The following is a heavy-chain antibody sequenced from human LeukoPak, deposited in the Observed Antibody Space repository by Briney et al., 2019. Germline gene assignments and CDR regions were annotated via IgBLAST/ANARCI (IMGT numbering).Heavy chain of an antibody. V-gene: IGHV3-9*01. CDR1: GFTFDDYA. D-gene: IGHD1-26*01. J-gene: IGHJ4*02. CDR2: ISSNSVTA. Sequence: GGSLRLSCAASGFTFDDYAMHWVRQAPGKGLEWVSGISSNSVTAGYADSVRGRFTISRDSAKNSLYLQMNSLRAEDTALYYCAKDICAPGTCYFDHWGQGTLVTVSS. CDR3: AKDICAPGTCYFDH.